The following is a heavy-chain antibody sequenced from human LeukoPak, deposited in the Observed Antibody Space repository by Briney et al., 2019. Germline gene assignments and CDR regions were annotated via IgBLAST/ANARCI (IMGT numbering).Heavy chain of an antibody. V-gene: IGHV2-70*11. D-gene: IGHD1-26*01. J-gene: IGHJ4*02. CDR1: GFSLSTTGMC. Sequence: SGPTLVNPTQTLTLTCTVSGFSLSTTGMCETWIRQPPGKALEWLARIDWDDDKYYNTSLKTRLTISKDTSKNQVVLTMTNMDPVDTATYYCARIRSTGSQSFDYWGQGTLVTVSS. CDR2: IDWDDDK. CDR3: ARIRSTGSQSFDY.